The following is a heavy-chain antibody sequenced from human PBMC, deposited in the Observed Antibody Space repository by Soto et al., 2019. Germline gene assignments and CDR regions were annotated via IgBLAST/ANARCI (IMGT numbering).Heavy chain of an antibody. V-gene: IGHV3-30*18. CDR3: AKDRYSTSPGHLEY. CDR2: ISDDGSHK. CDR1: GLTFSNYG. J-gene: IGHJ4*02. Sequence: QVQLVESGGGVVQPGRSLRLSCTASGLTFSNYGMHWVRQGPGKGLEWVAVISDDGSHKYYTESVKGRFTISRDNSKNTVYLQMDSLRADDTAVYYCAKDRYSTSPGHLEYWGQGTLVSVCS. D-gene: IGHD6-6*01.